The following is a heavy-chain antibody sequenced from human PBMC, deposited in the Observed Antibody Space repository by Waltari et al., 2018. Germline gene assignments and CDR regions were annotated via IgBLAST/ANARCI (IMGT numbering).Heavy chain of an antibody. J-gene: IGHJ4*02. D-gene: IGHD7-27*01. Sequence: EVQLVQSGAEVKKPGESLKISCKGSGYSFTSYWIGWVRQMPGKGLEWMGVIYPGVTDTRYSPSFQGQVTISADKSIRTAYLQWSSLKASDTAMYYCARSLTGASLGEDYWGQGTLVTVSS. V-gene: IGHV5-51*01. CDR2: IYPGVTDT. CDR3: ARSLTGASLGEDY. CDR1: GYSFTSYW.